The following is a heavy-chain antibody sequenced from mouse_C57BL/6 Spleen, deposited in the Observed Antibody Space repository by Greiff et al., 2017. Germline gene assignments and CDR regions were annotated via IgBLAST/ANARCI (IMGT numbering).Heavy chain of an antibody. J-gene: IGHJ2*01. CDR2: IDPEDGDT. D-gene: IGHD2-3*01. V-gene: IGHV14-1*01. CDR3: TTWMDGYYVGSGY. CDR1: GFNIKDYY. Sequence: EVQLQQSGAELVRPGASVKLSCTASGFNIKDYYMHWVKQRPEQGLEWIGRIDPEDGDTEYAPKFQGKATMPADTSSNTAYLQLSSLTSEDTAVYYGTTWMDGYYVGSGYWGQGTTLTVSS.